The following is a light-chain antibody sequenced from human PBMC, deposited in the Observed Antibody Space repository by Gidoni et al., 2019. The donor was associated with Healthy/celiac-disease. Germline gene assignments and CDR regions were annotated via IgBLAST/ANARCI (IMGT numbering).Light chain of an antibody. CDR2: AAS. CDR3: QQSSSTPRLT. J-gene: IGKJ4*01. V-gene: IGKV1-39*01. CDR1: QSINSY. Sequence: DIQMTQSPSSLSASVGDRVTITCRASQSINSYLNWYQQKPGKAPKLLIYAASSLQSGVPSRFSGSGSGTDFTLTISSLQPEDFATYYCQQSSSTPRLTFXGXTKVEIK.